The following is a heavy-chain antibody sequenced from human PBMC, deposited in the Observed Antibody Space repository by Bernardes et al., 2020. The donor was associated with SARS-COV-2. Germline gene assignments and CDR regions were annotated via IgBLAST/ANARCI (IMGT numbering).Heavy chain of an antibody. V-gene: IGHV3-66*01. J-gene: IGHJ4*02. CDR2: IYSGGNT. CDR1: GFTVSSNY. Sequence: GGSLRLSCVASGFTVSSNYMIWVRQAPGKGLEWVSIIYSGGNTYSADSVKGRFTISRDISKNTLYLQMDNLRAEDTAVYYCARVLRYFDWSPQFYFDYWGQGSLVTVSS. D-gene: IGHD3-9*01. CDR3: ARVLRYFDWSPQFYFDY.